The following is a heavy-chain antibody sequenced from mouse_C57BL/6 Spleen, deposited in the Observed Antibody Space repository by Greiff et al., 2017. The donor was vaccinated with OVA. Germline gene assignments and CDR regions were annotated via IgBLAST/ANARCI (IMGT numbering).Heavy chain of an antibody. J-gene: IGHJ2*01. CDR2: IDPENGDT. CDR3: TTGDSYRTFDY. Sequence: EVQLQQSGAELVRPGASVKLSCTASGFNIKDDYMHWVKQRPEQGLEWIGWIDPENGDTEYASKFQGKATITADTSSNTAYMPLSSLTSEDTAVYYCTTGDSYRTFDYWGKGTTLTVSS. V-gene: IGHV14-4*01. D-gene: IGHD2-12*01. CDR1: GFNIKDDY.